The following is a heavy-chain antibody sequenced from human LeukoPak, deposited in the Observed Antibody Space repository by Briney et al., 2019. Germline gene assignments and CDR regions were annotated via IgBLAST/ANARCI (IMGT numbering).Heavy chain of an antibody. V-gene: IGHV1-2*02. Sequence: ASVKVSCKASGGTFSSYAISWVRQAPGQGLEWMGGTNPNSGGTNYAQKFQGRVTMTRDTSISTAYMELSRLRSDDTAVYYCAREDSSGWHYPLGSDYWGQGTLVTVSS. CDR1: GGTFSSYA. CDR3: AREDSSGWHYPLGSDY. J-gene: IGHJ4*02. D-gene: IGHD6-19*01. CDR2: TNPNSGGT.